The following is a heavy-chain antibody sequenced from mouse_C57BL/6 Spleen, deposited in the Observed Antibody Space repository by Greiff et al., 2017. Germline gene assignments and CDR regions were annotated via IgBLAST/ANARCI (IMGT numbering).Heavy chain of an antibody. CDR2: IYPGGGYT. J-gene: IGHJ1*03. V-gene: IGHV1-63*01. CDR1: GCTFTNYW. Sequence: VQVVESGAELVRPGTSVKMSCKASGCTFTNYWIGWAKQRPGHGLEWIGDIYPGGGYTNYNEKFKGKATLTADKSSSTAYMQFSSLTSEDSAIYYCARGYDYDGDWYFDVWGTGTTVTVSS. D-gene: IGHD2-4*01. CDR3: ARGYDYDGDWYFDV.